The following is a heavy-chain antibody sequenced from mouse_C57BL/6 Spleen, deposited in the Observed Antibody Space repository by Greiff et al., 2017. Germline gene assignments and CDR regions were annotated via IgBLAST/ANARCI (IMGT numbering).Heavy chain of an antibody. Sequence: VKLQQPGAELVKPGASVKVSCKASGYTFTSYWMHWVKQRPGQGLEWIGRIHPSDSDTNYNQKFKGKATLTVDKSSSTAYMQLSSLTSEDSAVYYCAINPFITTVVATREFDYWGQGTTLTVSS. CDR2: IHPSDSDT. V-gene: IGHV1-74*01. CDR1: GYTFTSYW. D-gene: IGHD1-1*01. J-gene: IGHJ2*01. CDR3: AINPFITTVVATREFDY.